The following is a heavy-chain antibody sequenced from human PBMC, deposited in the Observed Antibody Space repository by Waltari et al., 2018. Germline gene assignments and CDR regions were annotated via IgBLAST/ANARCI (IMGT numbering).Heavy chain of an antibody. Sequence: EERLVESGGGLVKPGGSLRLSCVASGFRFSDSDMNWVRQTPGTGLEWVSAIGGTHSNIFYADSVRGRFTVSRDNAMNSLFLEMKNLRAEDTGLYYCTRDLYGSGGDWFDPWGQGTLVTVSS. D-gene: IGHD3-10*01. CDR1: GFRFSDSD. V-gene: IGHV3-21*04. J-gene: IGHJ5*02. CDR3: TRDLYGSGGDWFDP. CDR2: IGGTHSNI.